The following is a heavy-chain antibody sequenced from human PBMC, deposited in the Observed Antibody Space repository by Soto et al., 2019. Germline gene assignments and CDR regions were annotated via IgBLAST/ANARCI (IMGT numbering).Heavy chain of an antibody. Sequence: EVHLLESGGRLVQPGGTLTLSCEGTGFPFSAYGMNCVRQAPGKGLELVSSISGNSDTTYYADSVKGRFTISTDNSDNTLYLPMNILSADDTAVYYCAKDQRPRHPHDEGYESWGQGTLVTVAS. CDR3: AKDQRPRHPHDEGYES. V-gene: IGHV3-23*01. J-gene: IGHJ5*02. CDR1: GFPFSAYG. CDR2: ISGNSDTT. D-gene: IGHD2-15*01.